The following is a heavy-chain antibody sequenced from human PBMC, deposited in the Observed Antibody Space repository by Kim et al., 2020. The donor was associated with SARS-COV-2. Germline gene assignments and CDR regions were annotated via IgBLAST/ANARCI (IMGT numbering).Heavy chain of an antibody. V-gene: IGHV1-2*06. J-gene: IGHJ6*02. CDR1: GNTFAGFY. D-gene: IGHD3-10*01. CDR3: AHEYYYYGMDV. Sequence: ASVNVSCKASGNTFAGFYLHWVRQAPGQGLEWMGLINDYSGDTNYAQKFQGRVTMTRDTSLRTAYMDLRRLRSDDTAGYYCAHEYYYYGMDVWGQGITVT. CDR2: INDYSGDT.